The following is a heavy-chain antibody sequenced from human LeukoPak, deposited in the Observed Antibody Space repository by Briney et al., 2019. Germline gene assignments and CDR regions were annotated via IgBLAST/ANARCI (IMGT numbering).Heavy chain of an antibody. CDR2: IKQDGKEK. Sequence: GGSLRLSCAVSGFTFSNHWMSWVRQAPGKGLEWVANIKQDGKEKYYVDSVKGRFTIFRDNAENSLYLVMNNLRAEDTAVYYCARDMGYISSYFDHWGQGTLVTVSS. CDR3: ARDMGYISSYFDH. J-gene: IGHJ4*02. V-gene: IGHV3-7*01. CDR1: GFTFSNHW. D-gene: IGHD6-13*01.